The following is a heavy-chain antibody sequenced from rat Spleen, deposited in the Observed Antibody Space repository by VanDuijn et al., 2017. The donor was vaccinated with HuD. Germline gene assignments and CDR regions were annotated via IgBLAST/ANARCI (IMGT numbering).Heavy chain of an antibody. D-gene: IGHD4-2*01. CDR2: ITTTGDTT. CDR1: RFTFTDLG. V-gene: IGHV5-31*01. CDR3: TRENWKPDY. Sequence: EVDLVESGGALVQPGRSMKLSCTASRFTFTDLGMAWIRQAPGKGLEWVASITTTGDTTYYPDSVKGRFTISRENAYSTLYLQMNSLRSEDTGTYYCTRENWKPDYWGQGVMVTVSS. J-gene: IGHJ2*01.